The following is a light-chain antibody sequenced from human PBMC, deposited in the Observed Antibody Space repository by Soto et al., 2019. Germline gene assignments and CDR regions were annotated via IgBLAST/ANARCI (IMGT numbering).Light chain of an antibody. CDR1: QSVSSN. V-gene: IGKV3-15*01. CDR2: GAS. Sequence: EIVMTQSPATLSVSPGERATLSCRASQSVSSNLAWYQQKPGQAPRLLIYGASTRATGIPSRFSGSGSGTDFTLTISSLQPEDFATYHCQQSYSAPPTFGQGTKVDIK. CDR3: QQSYSAPPT. J-gene: IGKJ1*01.